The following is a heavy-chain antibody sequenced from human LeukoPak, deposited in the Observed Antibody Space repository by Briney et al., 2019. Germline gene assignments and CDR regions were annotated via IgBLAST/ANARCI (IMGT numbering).Heavy chain of an antibody. CDR1: GGSISSGGYY. V-gene: IGHV4-31*03. CDR3: ARLSGPRGYGVDY. CDR2: IYYSGST. Sequence: SQTLSLTCTVSGGSISSGGYYWSWIRQHPGKGLEWIGYIYYSGSTYYNPSLKSRVTISVDTSKNQFSLKLSSVTAADTAVYYCARLSGPRGYGVDYWGQGTLVTVSS. J-gene: IGHJ4*02. D-gene: IGHD4-17*01.